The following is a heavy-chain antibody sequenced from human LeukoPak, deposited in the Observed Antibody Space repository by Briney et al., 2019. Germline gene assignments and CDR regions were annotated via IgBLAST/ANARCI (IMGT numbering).Heavy chain of an antibody. J-gene: IGHJ3*02. CDR1: GFTFSSYS. CDR2: ISSSSSYI. CDR3: AGELREHTLEPAAPFEDAFDI. V-gene: IGHV3-21*01. Sequence: GGSLRLSCAASGFTFSSYSMNWVRQAPGKGLEWVSSISSSSSYIYYADSVKGRFTISRDNAKNSLYLQMNSLRAEDTAVYYCAGELREHTLEPAAPFEDAFDIWGQGTMVTVSS. D-gene: IGHD2-2*01.